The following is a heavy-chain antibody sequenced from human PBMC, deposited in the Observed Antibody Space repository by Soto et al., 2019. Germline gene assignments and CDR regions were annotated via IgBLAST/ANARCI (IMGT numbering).Heavy chain of an antibody. J-gene: IGHJ4*02. V-gene: IGHV3-53*01. CDR3: HGYVY. Sequence: EVQVVESGGGLIQPGGSLRLSCEVSGFSVTANYMRWVRQAPGKGLEWVSVIYSGGSTYYIDSVKGRFSISRDISKNTLYLQMNSLRAEDTAVYYCHGYVYWGQGTLVTVSS. D-gene: IGHD5-12*01. CDR2: IYSGGST. CDR1: GFSVTANY.